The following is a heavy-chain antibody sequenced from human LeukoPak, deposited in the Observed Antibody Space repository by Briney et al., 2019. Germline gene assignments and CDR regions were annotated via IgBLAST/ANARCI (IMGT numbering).Heavy chain of an antibody. CDR3: AIQGIAVAGIRNGY. J-gene: IGHJ4*02. Sequence: GESLKISCRGPGKSFPSYWSSWGRQLPGKGLGGMGRIDPSDSYTNYSPSFQGHVTISADKSISTAYLQWSSLKASDTAMYYCAIQGIAVAGIRNGYWGQGTLVTVSS. CDR1: GKSFPSYW. D-gene: IGHD6-19*01. CDR2: IDPSDSYT. V-gene: IGHV5-10-1*01.